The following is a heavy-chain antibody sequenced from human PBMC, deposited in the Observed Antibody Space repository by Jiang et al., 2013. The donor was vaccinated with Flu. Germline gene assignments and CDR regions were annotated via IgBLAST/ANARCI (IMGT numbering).Heavy chain of an antibody. CDR3: ARDMGPVAGSGGFDY. Sequence: VQLVESGGGLVQPGRSLRLSCAASGFTFEDYAMHWVRQAPGKGLEWVSGISWNSAMIGYADSVKGRFTISRDNAKNSLYLQMNSLGPEDTALYYCARDMGPVAGSGGFDYWGLGTLVTVSS. CDR1: GFTFEDYA. D-gene: IGHD6-19*01. CDR2: ISWNSAMI. V-gene: IGHV3-9*01. J-gene: IGHJ4*02.